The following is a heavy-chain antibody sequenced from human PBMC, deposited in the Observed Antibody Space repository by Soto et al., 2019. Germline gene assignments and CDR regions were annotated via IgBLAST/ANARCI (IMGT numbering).Heavy chain of an antibody. CDR1: GFSLSTSGVG. Sequence: QITLKESGPTLVKPTQTLTLTCTFSGFSLSTSGVGVGWIRQPPGKALEWLALIYWDDDKRYSPSLKSRLTITKDTSKNQVVLTMTNMDPVDTATYYCAHSNVYYDILTELTLLPFDPWGQGTLVTVSS. V-gene: IGHV2-5*02. J-gene: IGHJ5*02. CDR2: IYWDDDK. CDR3: AHSNVYYDILTELTLLPFDP. D-gene: IGHD3-9*01.